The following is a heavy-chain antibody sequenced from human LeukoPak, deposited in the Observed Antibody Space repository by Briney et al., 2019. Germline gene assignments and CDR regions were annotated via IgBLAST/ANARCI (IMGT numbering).Heavy chain of an antibody. CDR3: ARGHEALDY. Sequence: GGSLRLSCAASGFTFSSHSMNWVRQAPGKGLEWVSYISSSSTYIYYAASVKGRFAISRDDARNSLFLQMNSLRAEDSGIYYCARGHEALDYWGQGTLVTVSS. V-gene: IGHV3-21*01. CDR1: GFTFSSHS. CDR2: ISSSSTYI. J-gene: IGHJ4*02.